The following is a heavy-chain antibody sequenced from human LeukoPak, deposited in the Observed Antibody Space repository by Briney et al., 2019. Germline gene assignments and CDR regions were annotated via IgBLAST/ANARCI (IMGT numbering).Heavy chain of an antibody. Sequence: SETLSLTCTVSGGSISSGDYYWSWIRQPPGKGLEWIGYIYYSGSTYYNPSLKSRVTISVDTSRNQFSLKLSSVTATDTAVYCCARMIGDDAFDIWGQGTMVTVSS. J-gene: IGHJ3*02. CDR2: IYYSGST. V-gene: IGHV4-30-4*01. D-gene: IGHD3-22*01. CDR1: GGSISSGDYY. CDR3: ARMIGDDAFDI.